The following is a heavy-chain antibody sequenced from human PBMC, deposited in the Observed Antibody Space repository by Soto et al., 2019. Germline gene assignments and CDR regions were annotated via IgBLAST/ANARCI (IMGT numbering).Heavy chain of an antibody. Sequence: SETLSLTCAVYGGSFSGYYWSWIRQPPGKGLEWIGEINHSGSTNYNPSLKSRVTISVDTSKNQFSLKLSSVTAADTAVYYCARGRRSGITIFGVVKPPFFYWGQGTLVTVSS. CDR1: GGSFSGYY. V-gene: IGHV4-34*01. CDR3: ARGRRSGITIFGVVKPPFFY. CDR2: INHSGST. D-gene: IGHD3-3*01. J-gene: IGHJ4*02.